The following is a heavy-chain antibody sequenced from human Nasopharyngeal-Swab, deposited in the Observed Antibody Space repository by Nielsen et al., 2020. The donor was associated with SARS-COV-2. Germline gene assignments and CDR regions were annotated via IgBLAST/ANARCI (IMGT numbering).Heavy chain of an antibody. Sequence: IRQPPGKALEWLALIDWDDDKYYSTSLKTRLTVPKDTSKNQVVLTMTNMDPVDTATYYCARIPPLDYYFDYWGQGTLVTVSS. CDR3: ARIPPLDYYFDY. D-gene: IGHD3/OR15-3a*01. CDR2: IDWDDDK. V-gene: IGHV2-70*01. J-gene: IGHJ4*02.